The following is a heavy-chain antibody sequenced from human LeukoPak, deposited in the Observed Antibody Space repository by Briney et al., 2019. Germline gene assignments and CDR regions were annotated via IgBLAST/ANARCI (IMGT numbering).Heavy chain of an antibody. Sequence: GRSLRLSCAASGFTFSSYAMHWVRQAPGKGLEWVAVISYDGSNKYYADSVKGRFTISRDNSKNTLYLQMNSLRAEDTAVYYCATGGLGAQKNDAFDIWGQGTMVTVSS. CDR1: GFTFSSYA. CDR3: ATGGLGAQKNDAFDI. D-gene: IGHD3/OR15-3a*01. J-gene: IGHJ3*02. CDR2: ISYDGSNK. V-gene: IGHV3-30-3*01.